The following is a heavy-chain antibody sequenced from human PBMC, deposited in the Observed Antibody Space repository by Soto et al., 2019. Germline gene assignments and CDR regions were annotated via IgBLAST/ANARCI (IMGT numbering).Heavy chain of an antibody. V-gene: IGHV4-61*08. D-gene: IGHD4-17*01. J-gene: IGHJ3*02. Sequence: SETLSLTCTVSGGSISSGGYYWSWIRQPPGKGLEWIGYIYYSGSTNYNPSLKSRVTISVDPSENQFSLKLSSVTAADTAVYYCARHGRDYGDPTAMGDAFDIWGQGTMVTVSS. CDR3: ARHGRDYGDPTAMGDAFDI. CDR1: GGSISSGGYY. CDR2: IYYSGST.